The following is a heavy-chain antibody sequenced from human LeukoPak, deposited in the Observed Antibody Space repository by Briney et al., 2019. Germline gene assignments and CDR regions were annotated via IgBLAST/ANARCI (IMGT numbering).Heavy chain of an antibody. CDR3: ATPWRMVGAPGGPVFAFDI. CDR2: FIPIFGTP. J-gene: IGHJ3*02. V-gene: IGHV1-69*13. Sequence: SVKVSCKASGGTFSNYAVSWVRQAPGQGLEWMGRFIPIFGTPSYAQKFQGRVTITADESTSTAYMELSSLRSEDTAVYYCATPWRMVGAPGGPVFAFDIWGQGTMVIVSS. D-gene: IGHD1-26*01. CDR1: GGTFSNYA.